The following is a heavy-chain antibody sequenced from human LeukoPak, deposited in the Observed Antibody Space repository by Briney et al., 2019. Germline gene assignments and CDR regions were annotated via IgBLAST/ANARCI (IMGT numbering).Heavy chain of an antibody. V-gene: IGHV3-7*04. J-gene: IGHJ5*02. CDR1: GFAFSSYW. Sequence: GGSLRLSCAAPGFAFSSYWMSWVRQAPGKGLEWVAAIKGDESEIYYVDSVKGRFTISRDNTKNSLYLQMNNLRAEDTAVFYCARDVSWGQGTLVTVSS. D-gene: IGHD5/OR15-5a*01. CDR2: IKGDESEI. CDR3: ARDVS.